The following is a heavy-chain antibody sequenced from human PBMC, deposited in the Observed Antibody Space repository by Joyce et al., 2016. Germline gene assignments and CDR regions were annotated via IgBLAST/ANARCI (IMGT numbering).Heavy chain of an antibody. CDR2: IRSKAFGGTT. V-gene: IGHV3-49*05. J-gene: IGHJ4*02. D-gene: IGHD6-13*01. Sequence: EVQLVESGGDLVKTGRSLRLSCTGSGFSFGDYDMGWFRQAPGKGPEGIGFIRSKAFGGTTEYAASVKDRFTISRDDSKSVVYLQINSLNTEDTAVYYCTREIRGSNWFHDHWGQGTLVTVSS. CDR3: TREIRGSNWFHDH. CDR1: GFSFGDYD.